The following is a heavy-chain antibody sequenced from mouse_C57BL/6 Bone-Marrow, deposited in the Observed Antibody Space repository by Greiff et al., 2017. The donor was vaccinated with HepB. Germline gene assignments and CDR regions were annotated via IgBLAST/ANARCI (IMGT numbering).Heavy chain of an antibody. CDR2: IYPRDGDT. V-gene: IGHV1-80*01. J-gene: IGHJ2*01. CDR3: APIYYDYYFDY. Sequence: QVQLQQSGAELVKPGASVKISCKASGYAFSSYWMNWVKQRPGKGLEWIGQIYPRDGDTNYNAKFKGKATLTADKSSSTAYMQLSSLTSEDSAVYFCAPIYYDYYFDYWGQGTTLTVSS. D-gene: IGHD2-4*01. CDR1: GYAFSSYW.